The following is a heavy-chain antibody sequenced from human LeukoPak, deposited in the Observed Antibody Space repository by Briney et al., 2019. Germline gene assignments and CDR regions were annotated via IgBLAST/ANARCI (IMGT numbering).Heavy chain of an antibody. CDR2: ISSSSSYI. V-gene: IGHV3-21*01. CDR1: GFTFSSYS. J-gene: IGHJ2*01. CDR3: ARTQPLEGTTPDY. D-gene: IGHD4-11*01. Sequence: PGGSLRLSCAASGFTFSSYSMNWVRQAPGKGLEWVSSISSSSSYIYYADSVKGRFTISRDNAKNSLYLQMNSLRAEDTAVYYCARTQPLEGTTPDYWGRGTLVTVSS.